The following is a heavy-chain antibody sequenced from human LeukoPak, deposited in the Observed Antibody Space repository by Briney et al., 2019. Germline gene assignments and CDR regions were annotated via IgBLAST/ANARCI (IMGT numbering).Heavy chain of an antibody. V-gene: IGHV3-20*04. D-gene: IGHD3-22*01. CDR2: INWNGGST. CDR3: ASILLPNYFDY. CDR1: GFTFDDYG. J-gene: IGHJ4*02. Sequence: PGGSLRRSCAASGFTFDDYGMSWVRQAPGKGLEWVSGINWNGGSTGYADSVKGRFTISRDNSKNTLYLQMNSLRAEDTAVYYCASILLPNYFDYWGQGTLVTVSS.